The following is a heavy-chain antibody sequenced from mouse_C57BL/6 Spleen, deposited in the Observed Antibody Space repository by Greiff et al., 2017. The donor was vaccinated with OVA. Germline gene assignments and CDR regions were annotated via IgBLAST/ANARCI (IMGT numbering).Heavy chain of an antibody. CDR1: GYSFTGYY. V-gene: IGHV1-42*01. CDR2: INPSTGGT. CDR3: ARDYGSSYGYFDY. D-gene: IGHD1-1*01. Sequence: EVQLQQSGPELVKPGASVKISCKASGYSFTGYYMNWVKQSPEKSLEWIGEINPSTGGTTYNQKFKAKATLTVDKSSSTAYMQLKSLTSEDSAVYYCARDYGSSYGYFDYWGQGTTLTVSS. J-gene: IGHJ2*01.